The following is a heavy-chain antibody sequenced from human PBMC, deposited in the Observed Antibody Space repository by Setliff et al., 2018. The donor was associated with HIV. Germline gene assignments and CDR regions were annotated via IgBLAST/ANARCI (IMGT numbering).Heavy chain of an antibody. D-gene: IGHD3-22*01. V-gene: IGHV4-34*01. CDR2: INHSGST. CDR1: GGSFSGYY. J-gene: IGHJ4*02. Sequence: SETLSLTCAVYGGSFSGYYWSWIRQPPGKGLEWIGEINHSGSTNDNPSLKSRVTISVDTSKNQFSLKLSSVTAADTAVYYCARLTTTYYYDSSAYYHPVWGQGALVTVSS. CDR3: ARLTTTYYYDSSAYYHPV.